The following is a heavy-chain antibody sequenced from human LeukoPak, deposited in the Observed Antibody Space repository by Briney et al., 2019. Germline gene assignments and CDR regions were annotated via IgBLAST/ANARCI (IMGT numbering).Heavy chain of an antibody. D-gene: IGHD3-10*01. Sequence: ASVKVSCKASGYTFTSYGISWVRQAPGQGLEWMGWISAYNGNTNYAQKLQGRVTMTTDTSTSTAYMELRSLRSDDTAVYYCARDWGITMVRDLYYYGMDVWGQGTTVTVSS. J-gene: IGHJ6*02. CDR2: ISAYNGNT. CDR1: GYTFTSYG. CDR3: ARDWGITMVRDLYYYGMDV. V-gene: IGHV1-18*01.